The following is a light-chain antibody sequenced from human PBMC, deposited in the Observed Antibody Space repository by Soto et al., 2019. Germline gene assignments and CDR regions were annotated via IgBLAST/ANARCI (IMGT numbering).Light chain of an antibody. J-gene: IGKJ3*01. CDR3: QKYNSGLET. CDR1: QGINNY. Sequence: DIQMTQSPSSLSASVGDRVTITCRASQGINNYLAWYQQKPGEVPKVLLYDVSTLQSGVPSRYSGSGSGTEFTLTISSLQPEDVATYYCQKYNSGLETFGPGTKVDIK. CDR2: DVS. V-gene: IGKV1-27*01.